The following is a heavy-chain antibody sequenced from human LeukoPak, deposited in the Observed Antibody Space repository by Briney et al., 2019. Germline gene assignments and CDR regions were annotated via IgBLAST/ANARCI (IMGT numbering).Heavy chain of an antibody. Sequence: GGSLRLSCAASGFTFSSYEMNWVRQAPGKGLEWVSYIRSSISTIYYADSVKGRFTISRDNAKNSLYLQMNSLRAEDTGIYYCARIYYGSGRSCDYWGQGTLVTVSS. CDR3: ARIYYGSGRSCDY. V-gene: IGHV3-48*03. CDR1: GFTFSSYE. D-gene: IGHD3-10*01. J-gene: IGHJ4*02. CDR2: IRSSISTI.